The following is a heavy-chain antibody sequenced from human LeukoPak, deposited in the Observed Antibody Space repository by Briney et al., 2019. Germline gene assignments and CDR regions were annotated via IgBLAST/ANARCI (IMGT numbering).Heavy chain of an antibody. V-gene: IGHV4-34*01. D-gene: IGHD1-26*01. Sequence: PSETLSLTCAVYGGSFSGYYWSWIRQPPGKGLEWIGETNHSGSTNYNPSLKSRVTISVDTSKNQFSLKLSSVTAADTAVYYCARGRGSSFDYWGQGTLVTVSS. J-gene: IGHJ4*02. CDR3: ARGRGSSFDY. CDR2: TNHSGST. CDR1: GGSFSGYY.